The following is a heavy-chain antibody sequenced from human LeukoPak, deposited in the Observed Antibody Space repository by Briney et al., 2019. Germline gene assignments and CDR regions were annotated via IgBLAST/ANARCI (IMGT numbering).Heavy chain of an antibody. D-gene: IGHD4-17*01. V-gene: IGHV3-53*01. CDR1: GLTGSHNY. CDR2: IHTSGDA. Sequence: GGSLRLSCAASGLTGSHNYVSWVRQAPGKGLEWVSAIHTSGDACYADSVKGRFTISRDTSKNTLYLQINSLRVEDTAVYYCIVFGDSNHWGQGTLVTVSS. CDR3: IVFGDSNH. J-gene: IGHJ5*02.